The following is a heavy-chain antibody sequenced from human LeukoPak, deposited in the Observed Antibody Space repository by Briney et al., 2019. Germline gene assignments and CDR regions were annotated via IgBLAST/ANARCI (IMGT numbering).Heavy chain of an antibody. CDR2: IYYSGST. V-gene: IGHV4-59*01. CDR3: ARANNWNDGGFDY. J-gene: IGHJ4*02. CDR1: GGSISSYY. Sequence: PSETLSLTCTVSGGSISSYYWSWIRQPPGKGLGWIGYIYYSGSTNYNPSLKGRVTISVDTSKNQFSLKLSSVTAADTAVYYCARANNWNDGGFDYWGQGTLVAVSS. D-gene: IGHD1-1*01.